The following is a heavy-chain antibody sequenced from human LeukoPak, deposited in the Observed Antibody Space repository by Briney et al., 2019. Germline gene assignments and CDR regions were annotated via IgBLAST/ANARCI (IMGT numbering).Heavy chain of an antibody. CDR2: TSHRGST. J-gene: IGHJ5*02. D-gene: IGHD6-13*01. CDR1: GGSISSTNW. Sequence: SETLSLTCSVSGGSISSTNWWSWVRQPPGKGLEWIGETSHRGSTNYNPSLKSRVTISVDKSKNQFSLKLSSVTAADTAVYYCARERGGSSWYRWFDPWGQGTLVTVSS. CDR3: ARERGGSSWYRWFDP. V-gene: IGHV4-4*02.